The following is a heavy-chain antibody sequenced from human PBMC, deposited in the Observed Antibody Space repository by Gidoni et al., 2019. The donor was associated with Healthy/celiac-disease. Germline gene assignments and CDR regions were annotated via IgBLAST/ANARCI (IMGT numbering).Heavy chain of an antibody. CDR1: GYTFTSYG. Sequence: QVQLLQSGAEVKKPGASVKVSCKASGYTFTSYGISWVRQAPGQGLEGMGWISAYNGNTNYAKKLQGRVTMTTNTSTSTAFIELRSLKTDDTAVYCGALEDWLTPLGYWGQGTLVTVSS. V-gene: IGHV1-18*01. CDR3: ALEDWLTPLGY. D-gene: IGHD3-9*01. CDR2: ISAYNGNT. J-gene: IGHJ4*02.